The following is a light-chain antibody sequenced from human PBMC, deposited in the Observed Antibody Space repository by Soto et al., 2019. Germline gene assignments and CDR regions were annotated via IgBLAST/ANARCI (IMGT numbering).Light chain of an antibody. CDR1: QSVLSSSNNKNY. Sequence: DIVMTQSPDSLAVSLGERATINCKSSQSVLSSSNNKNYLTWYQQKPGQPPKVLIYWASTRESGVPDRFSGRGSGTDFTLTISSLQAEDVAVYYCQQYYTTPWTFGQGSRVDIK. CDR3: QQYYTTPWT. J-gene: IGKJ1*01. V-gene: IGKV4-1*01. CDR2: WAS.